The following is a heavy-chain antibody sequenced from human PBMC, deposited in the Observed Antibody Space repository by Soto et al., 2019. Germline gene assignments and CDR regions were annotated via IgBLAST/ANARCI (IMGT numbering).Heavy chain of an antibody. CDR2: IIPIFGTA. D-gene: IGHD3-9*01. CDR1: GGTFSSYS. Sequence: ASVKVSFKAAGGTFSSYSISWVRQAPGQGLEWMGGIIPIFGTANYAQKFQGRVTITADESTSTAYMELSSLRSEDTAVYYCAQYSLTPVYFDYWGHGTLVTVSS. CDR3: AQYSLTPVYFDY. J-gene: IGHJ4*01. V-gene: IGHV1-69*13.